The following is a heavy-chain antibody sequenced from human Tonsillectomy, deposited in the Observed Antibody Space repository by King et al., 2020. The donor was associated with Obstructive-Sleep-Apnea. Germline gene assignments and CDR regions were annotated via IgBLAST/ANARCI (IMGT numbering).Heavy chain of an antibody. V-gene: IGHV5-51*01. CDR1: GYSFTSYW. Sequence: QLVQSGAEVKKPGESLKISCKGSGYSFTSYWIGWVRQMPGKGLELVGIIYPGDSDTRYSPSFQGQVTISADKSSSTAYLQWSSLKASDTAMYYCARPSMVRGVPKSFDYWGQGTLVTVSS. J-gene: IGHJ4*02. D-gene: IGHD3-10*01. CDR3: ARPSMVRGVPKSFDY. CDR2: IYPGDSDT.